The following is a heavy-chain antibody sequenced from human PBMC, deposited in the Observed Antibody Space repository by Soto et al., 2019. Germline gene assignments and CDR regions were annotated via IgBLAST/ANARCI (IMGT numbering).Heavy chain of an antibody. D-gene: IGHD3-10*01. V-gene: IGHV1-69*13. Sequence: SVKVSCKASGGTFSCYSSSWVRQSPGQGLEWMGGIIPIFGTANYAQKFQGRVTITADESTSTAYMELSSLRSEDTAVYYCAGGGITMVRGVHTPYNWFDPWGQGTLVTVS. J-gene: IGHJ5*02. CDR2: IIPIFGTA. CDR1: GGTFSCYS. CDR3: AGGGITMVRGVHTPYNWFDP.